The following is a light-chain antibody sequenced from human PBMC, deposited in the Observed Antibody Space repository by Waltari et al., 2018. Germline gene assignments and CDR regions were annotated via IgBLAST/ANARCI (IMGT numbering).Light chain of an antibody. CDR3: QQSYSTPPYT. CDR1: QSISSY. V-gene: IGKV1-39*01. J-gene: IGKJ2*01. CDR2: AAS. Sequence: DIQMTQSPSSLSASVGDRVTITCRASQSISSYLNWYQHKPGKAPKLLIYAASSLQSGVPSRFSGSGSGTDFTLTINSLQPEDVATYYCQQSYSTPPYTFGQGTKLEI.